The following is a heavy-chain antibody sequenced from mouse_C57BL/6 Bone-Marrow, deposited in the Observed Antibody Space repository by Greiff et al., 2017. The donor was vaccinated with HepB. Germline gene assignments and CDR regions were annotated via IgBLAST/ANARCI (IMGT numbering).Heavy chain of an antibody. CDR2: IDPENGDT. Sequence: VQLKESGAELVRPGASVKLSCTASGFNIKDDYMHWVKQRPEQGLEWIGRIDPENGDTEYASKFQGKATITADTSSHTAYLQLSSLQSEDTAVYYGTPITTVGAHWYFDVWGTGTTVTVSS. CDR3: TPITTVGAHWYFDV. D-gene: IGHD1-1*01. V-gene: IGHV14-4*01. CDR1: GFNIKDDY. J-gene: IGHJ1*03.